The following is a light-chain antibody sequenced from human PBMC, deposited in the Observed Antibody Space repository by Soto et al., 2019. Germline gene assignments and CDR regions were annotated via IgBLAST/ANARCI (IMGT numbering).Light chain of an antibody. CDR3: HQYGTSPQT. V-gene: IGKV3-20*01. Sequence: IAVKQPPGTLSLSPGERATLFCRASQTVTNNYLAWYQQKPGQAPRLLIHGASSRANGIPDRFSGSGSGTDFTLTISRLEPEDFAVYYCHQYGTSPQTFGQGTKVDI. J-gene: IGKJ1*01. CDR2: GAS. CDR1: QTVTNNY.